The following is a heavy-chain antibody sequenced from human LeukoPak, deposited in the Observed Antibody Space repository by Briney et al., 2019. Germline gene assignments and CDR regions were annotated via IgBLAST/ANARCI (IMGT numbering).Heavy chain of an antibody. J-gene: IGHJ6*02. V-gene: IGHV4-34*01. Sequence: SSETLSLTCAVYGGSFSGYYWSWIRQPPGKGLEWIGEINHSGSTNYNPSLKSRVTISVDTSKNQFSLKLSPVTAADTAVYYCAREGRVPYYDFWSGYYRGYYGMDVWGQGTTVTVSS. CDR1: GGSFSGYY. CDR2: INHSGST. CDR3: AREGRVPYYDFWSGYYRGYYGMDV. D-gene: IGHD3-3*01.